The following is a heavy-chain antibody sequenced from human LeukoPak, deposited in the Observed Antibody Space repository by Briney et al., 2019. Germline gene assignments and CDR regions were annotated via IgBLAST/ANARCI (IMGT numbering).Heavy chain of an antibody. CDR1: GGSISSYY. J-gene: IGHJ6*03. CDR2: IYTSGST. D-gene: IGHD6-6*01. V-gene: IGHV4-4*07. Sequence: PSETLSLTCTVSGGSISSYYWSWIRQPAGKGLEWIGRIYTSGSTNYNPSLKSRVTMSVDTSKNQFSLKLSSVTAADTAVYYCARRARDNYYYYMDVWGKGTTVTVSS. CDR3: ARRARDNYYYYMDV.